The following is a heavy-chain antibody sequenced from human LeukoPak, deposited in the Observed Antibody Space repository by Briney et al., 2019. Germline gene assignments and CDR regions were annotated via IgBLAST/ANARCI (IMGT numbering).Heavy chain of an antibody. CDR3: AREPYSSGSYYYYYGMDV. V-gene: IGHV4-34*01. CDR2: INHSGST. D-gene: IGHD6-19*01. CDR1: GGSFSGYY. J-gene: IGHJ6*02. Sequence: SETLSLTCAVYGGSFSGYYWSWIRQPPGKGLEWIGEINHSGSTNYNPSLKSRVTISVDTSKNQFSLKLSSVTAADTAVYYCAREPYSSGSYYYYYGMDVWGQGTTVTVSS.